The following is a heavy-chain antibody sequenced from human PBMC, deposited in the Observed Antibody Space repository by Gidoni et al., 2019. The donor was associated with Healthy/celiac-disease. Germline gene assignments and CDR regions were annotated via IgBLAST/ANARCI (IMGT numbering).Heavy chain of an antibody. CDR2: IDPSDSYT. Sequence: EVQLVQSGAEVKTPGESLRIYCTGSGYSFTSYWISWVRQMPGTGLEWMGRIDPSDSYTNYSPSFQGHVTISADKSISTAYLQWSSLKASDTAMYYCASSIAVADPFDYWGQGTLVTVSS. J-gene: IGHJ4*02. CDR3: ASSIAVADPFDY. D-gene: IGHD6-19*01. V-gene: IGHV5-10-1*03. CDR1: GYSFTSYW.